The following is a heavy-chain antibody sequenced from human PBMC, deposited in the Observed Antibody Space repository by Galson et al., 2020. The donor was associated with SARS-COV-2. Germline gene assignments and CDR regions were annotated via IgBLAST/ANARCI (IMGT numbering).Heavy chain of an antibody. V-gene: IGHV4-61*09. CDR1: GGSISSGSYY. J-gene: IGHJ5*02. CDR3: CGSGYHLLQLNWFDP. CDR2: IYTSGST. Sequence: SETLSLTCTVSGGSISSGSYYWSWIRQPAGKGLEWIGHIYTSGSTNYNPSLKSRVTISVDTSKNQFSLKLSSVTAADTAVYYCCGSGYHLLQLNWFDPWGQGTLVTVSS. D-gene: IGHD3-22*01.